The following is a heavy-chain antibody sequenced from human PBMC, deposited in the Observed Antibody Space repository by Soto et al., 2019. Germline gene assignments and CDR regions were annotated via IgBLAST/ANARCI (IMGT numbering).Heavy chain of an antibody. D-gene: IGHD2-15*01. CDR3: TRLGYCSGGSCSRDYYYGMDV. CDR2: IRSKANSYAT. V-gene: IGHV3-73*02. CDR1: GFTFSGSA. Sequence: EVQLVESGGGLVQPGGSLKLSCAASGFTFSGSAMHWVRQASGKGLEWVGRIRSKANSYATAYAASVKGRFTISRDDSKNTAYLQMNSLKTEDTAVYYCTRLGYCSGGSCSRDYYYGMDVWGQGTTVTVSS. J-gene: IGHJ6*02.